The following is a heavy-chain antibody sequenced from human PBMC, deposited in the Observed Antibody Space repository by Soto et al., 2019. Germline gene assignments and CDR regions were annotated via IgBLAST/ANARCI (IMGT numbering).Heavy chain of an antibody. CDR2: VHNSGST. CDR1: GDPISRYH. CDR3: TGDRNNRVWYKY. J-gene: IGHJ4*02. V-gene: IGHV4-59*01. Sequence: QVQLQESGPGLVKPSETLSLSCTVSGDPISRYHWSWIRQTPGKGLEWIGYVHNSGSTSYNPSLKSRVTISIDTSRKQFSLRLRSVTAADTAVYYCTGDRNNRVWYKYWGQGTLLTVSS. D-gene: IGHD6-19*01.